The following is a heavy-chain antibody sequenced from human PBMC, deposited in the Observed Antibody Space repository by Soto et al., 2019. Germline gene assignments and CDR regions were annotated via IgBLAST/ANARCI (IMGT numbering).Heavy chain of an antibody. CDR3: ARGGGDYDYAVDV. CDR1: GGSFY. CDR2: IRHSGSP. D-gene: IGHD4-17*01. J-gene: IGHJ6*02. V-gene: IGHV4-34*01. Sequence: QVQLQQWGAGRLKPSEPLSLNCAAYGGSFYWTWIRQPTGKGLEWIGEIRHSGSPNYNPSLKSRVSISIDRSKSQVSLTVYSVTAADTAVYYCARGGGDYDYAVDVWGQGTTVTVSS.